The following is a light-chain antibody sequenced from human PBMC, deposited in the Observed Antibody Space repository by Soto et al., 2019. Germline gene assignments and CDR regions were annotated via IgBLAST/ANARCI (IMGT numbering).Light chain of an antibody. Sequence: QSVLTQPPSLSGAPGQRVTISCTGSSSNIGAGYDVHWYQQLPGTAPKLLIYGNSNRPSGVPDRFSGSKSGTSASLAITGLQAEDEAEYYCQSYDSSLSASVFGGGTKVTVL. CDR3: QSYDSSLSASV. J-gene: IGLJ2*01. CDR2: GNS. V-gene: IGLV1-40*01. CDR1: SSNIGAGYD.